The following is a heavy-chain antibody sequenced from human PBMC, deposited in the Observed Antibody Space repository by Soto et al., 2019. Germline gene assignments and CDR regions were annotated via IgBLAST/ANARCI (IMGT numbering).Heavy chain of an antibody. CDR1: GYSVTSYW. CDR3: ARHASGRYFDLLSFDY. Sequence: ESLTASWKRSGYSVTSYWIGWVRHMAGKGLEWMAIIYPGDSDTRYSPSFQGQVTISADKSISTAYLQWSSLKVSDTAMYYSARHASGRYFDLLSFDYWGQGTLVTVSS. V-gene: IGHV5-51*01. J-gene: IGHJ4*02. CDR2: IYPGDSDT. D-gene: IGHD3-9*01.